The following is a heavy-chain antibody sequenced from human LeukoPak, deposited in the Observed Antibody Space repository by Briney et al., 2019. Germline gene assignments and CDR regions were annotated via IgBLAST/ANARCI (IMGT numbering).Heavy chain of an antibody. D-gene: IGHD3-10*01. J-gene: IGHJ3*02. Sequence: PGGSLRFSCAASGFTVSSNYTTWVRQAPGKGLEWVSGISGSGSSTYYADSVKGRFTISRDNSKNTLYLQMNSLRAEDTAVYYCAKVWFGELFGAFDIWGQGTMVTVSS. CDR2: ISGSGSST. CDR1: GFTVSSNY. V-gene: IGHV3-23*01. CDR3: AKVWFGELFGAFDI.